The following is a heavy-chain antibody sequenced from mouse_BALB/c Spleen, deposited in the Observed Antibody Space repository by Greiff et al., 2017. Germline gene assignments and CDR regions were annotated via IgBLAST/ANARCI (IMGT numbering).Heavy chain of an antibody. V-gene: IGHV1S22*01. CDR3: TRGFYAMDY. CDR1: GYTFTSYW. Sequence: LQQPGSELVRPGASVKLSCKASGYTFTSYWMHWVKQRHGQGLEWIGNIYPGSGSTNYDEKFKSKGTLTVDTSSSTAYMHLSSLTSEDSAVYYCTRGFYAMDYWGQGTSVTVSS. J-gene: IGHJ4*01. CDR2: IYPGSGST.